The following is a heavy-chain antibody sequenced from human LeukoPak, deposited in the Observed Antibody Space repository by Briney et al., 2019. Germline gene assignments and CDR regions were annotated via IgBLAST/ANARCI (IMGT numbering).Heavy chain of an antibody. V-gene: IGHV3-23*01. CDR3: AKPGRIWFGEFDY. D-gene: IGHD3-10*01. CDR1: GFAFSSYA. Sequence: PGGSLRLSCAASGFAFSSYAMSWVRQAPGKGLEWVSAISGSGGSTYYADSVKGRFTISRDNSKNTLYLQMNSLRAEDTAVYYCAKPGRIWFGEFDYWGQGTLVTVSS. CDR2: ISGSGGST. J-gene: IGHJ4*02.